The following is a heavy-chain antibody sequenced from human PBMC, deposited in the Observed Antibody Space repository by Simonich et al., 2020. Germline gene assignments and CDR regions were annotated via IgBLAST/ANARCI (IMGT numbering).Heavy chain of an antibody. D-gene: IGHD3-10*01. V-gene: IGHV3-21*01. Sequence: GGGLVKPGGSLRLSCAASGFTFSSDSMNWVRQAPGKGLEWVSSISSSSSYIYYADSVKCRFTISRDNAKNSLYLQMNSLRAEDTAVYYCARDTSYYGSGSYYFDYWGQGTLVTVSS. J-gene: IGHJ4*02. CDR3: ARDTSYYGSGSYYFDY. CDR1: GFTFSSDS. CDR2: ISSSSSYI.